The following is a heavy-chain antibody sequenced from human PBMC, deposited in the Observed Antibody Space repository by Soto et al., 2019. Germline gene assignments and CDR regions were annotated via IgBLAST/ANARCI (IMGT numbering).Heavy chain of an antibody. CDR2: IYYTGNT. D-gene: IGHD2-15*01. CDR3: ASEVSSTDGMDV. Sequence: PSETLSLTCTVSGDSSVSSSSYYWGWIRQPPGKGLEWIGSIYYTGNTFYSPSFRSRLTISVDTSKSQFSLKLRSVTAADTATYYCASEVSSTDGMDVWGQGTTGTVSS. J-gene: IGHJ6*02. CDR1: GDSSVSSSSYY. V-gene: IGHV4-39*01.